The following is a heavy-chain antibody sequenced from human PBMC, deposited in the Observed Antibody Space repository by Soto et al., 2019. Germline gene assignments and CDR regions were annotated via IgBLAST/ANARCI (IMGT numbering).Heavy chain of an antibody. CDR3: ARGPTVTEDFPLDYYGMDV. V-gene: IGHV3-53*01. J-gene: IGHJ6*02. Sequence: GGSLRLSCAASGFTVSSNYMSWVRQAPGKGLEWVSVIYSGGSTYYADSVKGRFTISRDNSKNTLYLQMNSLRAEDTAVYYCARGPTVTEDFPLDYYGMDVWGQGTTVTVSS. CDR1: GFTVSSNY. D-gene: IGHD4-17*01. CDR2: IYSGGST.